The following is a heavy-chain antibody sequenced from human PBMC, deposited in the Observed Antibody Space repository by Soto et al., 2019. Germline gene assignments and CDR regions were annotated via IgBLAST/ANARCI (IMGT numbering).Heavy chain of an antibody. CDR1: GGTFSNYG. D-gene: IGHD6-13*01. V-gene: IGHV1-69*01. J-gene: IGHJ4*02. CDR3: ATAAFNMASAGSYYFDS. Sequence: QVKLVQSGTEVKRPGSSVKVSCKASGGTFSNYGLSWVRQAPGHGLQWMGGIIPLFGTLHNAREFQDRVTITAAQSTGTASMDLRSLTYDDTAVYFCATAAFNMASAGSYYFDSWGQGILVTVSS. CDR2: IIPLFGTL.